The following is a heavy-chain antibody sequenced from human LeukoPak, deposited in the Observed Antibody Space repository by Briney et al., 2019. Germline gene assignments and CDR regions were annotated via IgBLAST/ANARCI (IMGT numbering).Heavy chain of an antibody. CDR3: ARGGGAGLFYYFDY. CDR1: GFTFTSYS. Sequence: GGSLRLSCAASGFTFTSYSMNWVRQAPGKGLEWVSVIYSGGSTYYADSVKGRFTISRDNSKNTLYLQMNSLRAEDTAVYYCARGGGAGLFYYFDYWGLGTLVTVSS. V-gene: IGHV3-66*01. J-gene: IGHJ4*02. D-gene: IGHD2-21*01. CDR2: IYSGGST.